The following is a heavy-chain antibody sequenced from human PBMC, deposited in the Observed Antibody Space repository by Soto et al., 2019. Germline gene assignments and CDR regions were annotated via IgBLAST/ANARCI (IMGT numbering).Heavy chain of an antibody. Sequence: GGSLRLSCAASGFTFDDYAMHWVRQAPGKGLEWVSGISWNSCSIGYADSVKGRFTISRDNAKNSLYLQMNSLRAEDTALYYCAKAKTYDLWSGYPSNNAFDIWGQGTMVTVSS. CDR2: ISWNSCSI. D-gene: IGHD3-3*01. J-gene: IGHJ3*02. CDR3: AKAKTYDLWSGYPSNNAFDI. V-gene: IGHV3-9*01. CDR1: GFTFDDYA.